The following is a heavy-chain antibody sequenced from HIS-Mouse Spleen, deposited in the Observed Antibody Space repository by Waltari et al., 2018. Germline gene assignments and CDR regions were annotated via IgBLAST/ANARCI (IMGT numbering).Heavy chain of an antibody. D-gene: IGHD1-7*01. V-gene: IGHV4-34*01. CDR2: INHSGST. CDR1: GGSFSDYY. Sequence: QVQLQQWGAGLLKPSETLSRTCAVYGGSFSDYYWSWIRQPPGKGLEWIGEINHSGSTNYNPSLKSRVTISVDTSKNQFSLKLSSVTTADTAVYYCAGYNWNYGTDYWGQGTLVTVSS. CDR3: AGYNWNYGTDY. J-gene: IGHJ4*02.